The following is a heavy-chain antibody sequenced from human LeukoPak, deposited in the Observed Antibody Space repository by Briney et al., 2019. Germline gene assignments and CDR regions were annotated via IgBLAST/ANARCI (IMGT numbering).Heavy chain of an antibody. CDR1: GFTFSSYA. V-gene: IGHV3-23*01. CDR3: AKDDSRGSYYDFWSGYYTWFDP. Sequence: GGSLRLSWAASGFTFSSYAMSWVRQAPGKGLEWVSAISGSGGSTYYADSVKGRFTISRDNSKNTLYLQMNSLRAEDTAVYYCAKDDSRGSYYDFWSGYYTWFDPWGQGTLVTVSS. CDR2: ISGSGGST. J-gene: IGHJ5*02. D-gene: IGHD3-3*01.